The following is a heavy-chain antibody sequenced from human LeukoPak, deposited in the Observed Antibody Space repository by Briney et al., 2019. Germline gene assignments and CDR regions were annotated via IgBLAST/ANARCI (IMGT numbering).Heavy chain of an antibody. V-gene: IGHV1-18*01. CDR3: ERASPPMRNYDSRCYYSYYFDY. Sequence: GASVKVSCKASGYTFTSYGISWVRQAPGQGLEWMGWISAYNGNTHYEQKLQGRVTMTTDRYTSKVYMELRSLRYDEKAVYECERASPPMRNYDSRCYYSYYFDYWGQGTLVTVSS. J-gene: IGHJ4*02. CDR1: GYTFTSYG. D-gene: IGHD3-22*01. CDR2: ISAYNGNT.